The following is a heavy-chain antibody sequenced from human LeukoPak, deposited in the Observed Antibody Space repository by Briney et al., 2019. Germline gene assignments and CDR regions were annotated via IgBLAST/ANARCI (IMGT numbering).Heavy chain of an antibody. CDR1: GGSITSNDYY. D-gene: IGHD2-15*01. CDR3: ARVRAWVYGSGGSRRWPYYFDY. J-gene: IGHJ4*02. V-gene: IGHV4-39*07. CDR2: IYHSGRT. Sequence: SETLSLTCTVSGGSITSNDYYWGWIRQPPGMGLEWIGTIYHSGRTYYNPSLKSRVTISVDTSKNQFSLKLSSVTAADTAVYYCARVRAWVYGSGGSRRWPYYFDYWGQGTLVTVSS.